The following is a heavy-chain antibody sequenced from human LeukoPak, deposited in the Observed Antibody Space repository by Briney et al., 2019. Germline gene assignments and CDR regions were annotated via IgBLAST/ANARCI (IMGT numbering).Heavy chain of an antibody. D-gene: IGHD3-10*01. V-gene: IGHV1-69*04. CDR2: IIPILGIA. CDR1: GGTFSSYA. Sequence: ASVKASCKASGGTFSSYAISWVRQAPGQGLEWMGRIIPILGIANYAQKFQGRVTITADKSTSTAYMELSSLRSKDTAVYYCARGSGSGSYVGYWGQGTLVTVSS. CDR3: ARGSGSGSYVGY. J-gene: IGHJ4*02.